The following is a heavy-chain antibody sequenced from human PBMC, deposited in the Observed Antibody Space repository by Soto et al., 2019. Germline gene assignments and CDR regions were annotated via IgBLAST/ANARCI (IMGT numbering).Heavy chain of an antibody. CDR2: IYYSGNT. V-gene: IGHV4-31*03. D-gene: IGHD5-18*01. J-gene: IGHJ6*02. CDR1: GGSISSGIYY. CDR3: ARGGYSYDLLYCGLEF. Sequence: SETLSLTCTVSGGSISSGIYYWNWIRQFPGKGLEWIGYIYYSGNTYYNPSLRGRVTISVDTSKDQFSLNLNSATAADTAVYYCARGGYSYDLLYCGLEFWGQGTPVTVSS.